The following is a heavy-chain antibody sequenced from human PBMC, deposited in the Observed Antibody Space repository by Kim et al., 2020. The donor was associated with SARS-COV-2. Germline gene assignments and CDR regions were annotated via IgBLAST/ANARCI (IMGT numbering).Heavy chain of an antibody. D-gene: IGHD6-13*01. V-gene: IGHV3-23*01. CDR2: ISGSGGST. J-gene: IGHJ6*03. CDR1: GFTFSSYA. CDR3: AKSSSNWYYYYYMDV. Sequence: GGSLRLSCAASGFTFSSYAMSWVRQAPGKGLERVSAISGSGGSTFYADSVKGRFTISRDNSKNTLYLQMNSLRAEDTAVYYCAKSSSNWYYYYYMDVWGKGTTVTVSS.